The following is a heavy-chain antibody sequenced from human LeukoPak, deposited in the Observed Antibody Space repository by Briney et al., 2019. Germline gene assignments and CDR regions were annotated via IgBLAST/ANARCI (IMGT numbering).Heavy chain of an antibody. CDR3: ARAGASGWYAAGWFDP. CDR2: INTDGRTT. Sequence: GGSLRLSCAASGFPFNNYWIHWVRQAPGKGLMWVSSINTDGRTTKYAASVQGRFTISRDNAKNTLSLQMNSLRDDDTAVYYCARAGASGWYAAGWFDPWGQGTLVTVSS. J-gene: IGHJ5*02. CDR1: GFPFNNYW. V-gene: IGHV3-74*01. D-gene: IGHD6-19*01.